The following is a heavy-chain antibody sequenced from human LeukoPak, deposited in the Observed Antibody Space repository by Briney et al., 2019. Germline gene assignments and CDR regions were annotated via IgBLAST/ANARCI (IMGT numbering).Heavy chain of an antibody. V-gene: IGHV4-38-2*02. J-gene: IGHJ4*02. CDR2: LSHSGSS. Sequence: SETLSLTCTVSGYSISSGYYWDWIRQPPGKGLEWIGTLSHSGSSYYNPSLKSRVTISVDTSKNQFSLNLSSVTAADTAVYFCARGFRGDNFDYWGQGTLVTVSS. CDR1: GYSISSGYY. D-gene: IGHD7-27*01. CDR3: ARGFRGDNFDY.